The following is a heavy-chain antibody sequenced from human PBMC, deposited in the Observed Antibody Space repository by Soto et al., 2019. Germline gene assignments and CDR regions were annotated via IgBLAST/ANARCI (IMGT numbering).Heavy chain of an antibody. CDR2: IYYSGST. CDR3: ARGATYYYGSGSSEFDY. V-gene: IGHV4-59*01. J-gene: IGHJ4*02. Sequence: SETLSLTCTVSGGSISSYYWSWIRQPPGKGLEWIGYIYYSGSTNYNPSLKSRVTISVDTSKNQFSLKLSSVTAADTAVYYCARGATYYYGSGSSEFDYWGQGTLVTVSS. D-gene: IGHD3-10*01. CDR1: GGSISSYY.